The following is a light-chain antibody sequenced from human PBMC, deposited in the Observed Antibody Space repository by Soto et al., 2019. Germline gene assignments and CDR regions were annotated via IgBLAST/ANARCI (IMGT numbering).Light chain of an antibody. J-gene: IGLJ1*01. V-gene: IGLV2-23*01. CDR1: SSDVGSYNL. CDR2: EGS. Sequence: QSALTQPASVSGSPGQSITISCTGTSSDVGSYNLVSWYQQHPGKAPKLMIYEGSKRPSGVSNRFSGSKSGNTASLTISGLQAEDEADYYCCSYAGSSIFYVCGTGTKLTVL. CDR3: CSYAGSSIFYV.